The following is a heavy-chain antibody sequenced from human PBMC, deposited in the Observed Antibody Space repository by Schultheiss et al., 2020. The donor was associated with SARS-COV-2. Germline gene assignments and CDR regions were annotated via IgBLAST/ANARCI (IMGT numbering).Heavy chain of an antibody. CDR3: AKGDGDYDV. CDR1: GFTFSSYA. J-gene: IGHJ4*02. CDR2: ISGSGGST. Sequence: GGSLRLSCAASGFTFSSYAMSWVRQAPGKGLEWVSAISGSGGSTYYADSVKGRFTISRDNSKSTLSLQMNSLRVEDTAVYYCAKGDGDYDVWGQGTLVTVSS. V-gene: IGHV3-23*01. D-gene: IGHD4-17*01.